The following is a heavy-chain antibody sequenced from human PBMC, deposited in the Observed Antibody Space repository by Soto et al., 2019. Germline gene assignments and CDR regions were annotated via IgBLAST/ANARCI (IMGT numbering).Heavy chain of an antibody. CDR1: GFTVSSYH. Sequence: EVQLVESGGGLVQPGGSLRLSCAASGFTVSSYHMSWVRQAPGKGLEWVSIIYSAGSADFADSVKGRFTISRDNSKNTLYLQMSSLRAEDTAVYYCTRVYSSSYHYFDYWGKGTLVTVSS. CDR2: IYSAGSA. CDR3: TRVYSSSYHYFDY. V-gene: IGHV3-66*01. J-gene: IGHJ4*02. D-gene: IGHD6-13*01.